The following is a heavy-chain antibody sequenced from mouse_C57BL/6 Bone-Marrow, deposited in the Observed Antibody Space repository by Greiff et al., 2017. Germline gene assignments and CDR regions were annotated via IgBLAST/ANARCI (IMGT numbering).Heavy chain of an antibody. CDR2: IDPENGDT. V-gene: IGHV14-4*01. CDR3: TSHYYGS. CDR1: GFNIKDDY. D-gene: IGHD1-1*01. J-gene: IGHJ3*01. Sequence: VQLQQSGAELVRPGASVKLSCTASGFNIKDDYMHWVKQRPEQGLEWIGWIDPENGDTEYASKFQGKATITADTSSNTAYLQLSSLTSEDTAVYYCTSHYYGSRGQGTLVTVSA.